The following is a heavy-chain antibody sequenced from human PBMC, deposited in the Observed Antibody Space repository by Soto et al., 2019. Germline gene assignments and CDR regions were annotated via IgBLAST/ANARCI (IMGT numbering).Heavy chain of an antibody. CDR2: IIPIFGTA. CDR1: GGTFSSYA. J-gene: IGHJ6*02. D-gene: IGHD2-15*01. V-gene: IGHV1-69*12. CDR3: GVVGCSGGSCYSFYYGMDV. Sequence: QVQLVQSGAEVKKPGSSVKVSCKASGGTFSSYAISWVRQAPGQGLEWLGGIIPIFGTANYAQKFQGRVTITADESTSTAYMELSSLRSEDTAVYYCGVVGCSGGSCYSFYYGMDVWGQGTTVTVSS.